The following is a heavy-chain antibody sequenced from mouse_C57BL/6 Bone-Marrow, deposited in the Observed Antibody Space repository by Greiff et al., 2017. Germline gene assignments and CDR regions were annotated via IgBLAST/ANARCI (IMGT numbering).Heavy chain of an antibody. CDR3: ARNYYGSREDY. D-gene: IGHD1-1*01. CDR2: IYPGDGDT. J-gene: IGHJ2*01. Sequence: VQLQQSGPELVKPGASVKISCKASGYAFSSSWMNWVKQRPGKGLEWIGRIYPGDGDTKYNGKFKGKATLTADKSSSTAYMQLSSLTSEDSAVYFCARNYYGSREDYWGQGTTRTVSS. V-gene: IGHV1-82*01. CDR1: GYAFSSSW.